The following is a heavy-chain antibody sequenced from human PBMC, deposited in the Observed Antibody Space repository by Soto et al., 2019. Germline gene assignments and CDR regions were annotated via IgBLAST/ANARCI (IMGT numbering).Heavy chain of an antibody. CDR1: GFTFSSYA. Sequence: PVGSLRLSCAASGFTFSSYAMSWVRQAPGKGLEWVSAISGSGGTTYYADSVKGRFTISRDNSKNTLYLQMNSLRAEDTAVYFCAKLGDSSGWSNWFDPWGQGTLVTVSS. CDR3: AKLGDSSGWSNWFDP. CDR2: ISGSGGTT. J-gene: IGHJ5*02. D-gene: IGHD6-19*01. V-gene: IGHV3-23*01.